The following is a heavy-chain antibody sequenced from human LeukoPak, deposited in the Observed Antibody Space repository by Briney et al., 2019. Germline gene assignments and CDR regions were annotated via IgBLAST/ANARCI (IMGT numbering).Heavy chain of an antibody. Sequence: GGSLRLSCAASGFPFSSYSMNWVRQAPGKGLEWVSYIATSSSAIYYADSAKGRFTISRDNAKNSLYLQMNSLRAEDTAVYYCARDKGNAFDIWGRWTLVTVSS. V-gene: IGHV3-48*01. CDR2: IATSSSAI. CDR3: ARDKGNAFDI. J-gene: IGHJ3*02. CDR1: GFPFSSYS.